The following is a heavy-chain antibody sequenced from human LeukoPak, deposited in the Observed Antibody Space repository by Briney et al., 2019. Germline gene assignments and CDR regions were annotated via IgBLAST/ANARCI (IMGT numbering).Heavy chain of an antibody. Sequence: SETLSLTCTVSGGSISSYYWSWIWQPPGKGLEWIGYIYYSGSTNYNPSLKSRVTISVDTSKNQFSLKLSSVTAADTAVYYCARSSGYYIDYWGQGTLVTVSS. D-gene: IGHD3-22*01. CDR2: IYYSGST. CDR3: ARSSGYYIDY. V-gene: IGHV4-59*01. J-gene: IGHJ4*02. CDR1: GGSISSYY.